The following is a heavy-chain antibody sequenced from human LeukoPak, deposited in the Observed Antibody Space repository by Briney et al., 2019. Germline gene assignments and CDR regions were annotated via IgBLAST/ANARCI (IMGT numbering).Heavy chain of an antibody. V-gene: IGHV4-39*01. D-gene: IGHD3-10*01. CDR1: GGSISSSSYY. Sequence: SETLSHTCTVSGGSISSSSYYWGWIRQPPGKGLEWIGSIYYSGSTYYNPSLKSRVTISVDTSKNQFSLKLSSVTAADTAVYYCARRIRYYYGSGSYSSPYFDYWGQGTLVTVSS. CDR2: IYYSGST. J-gene: IGHJ4*02. CDR3: ARRIRYYYGSGSYSSPYFDY.